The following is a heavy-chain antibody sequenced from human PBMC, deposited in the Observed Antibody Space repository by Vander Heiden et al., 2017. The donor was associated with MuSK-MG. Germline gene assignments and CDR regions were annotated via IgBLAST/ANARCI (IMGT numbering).Heavy chain of an antibody. CDR3: AKDVMSTVTTFDY. CDR2: ISYDGSNK. CDR1: GFTFSNYG. Sequence: QVPLVESGGGVVQPGRSLRLSCAASGFTFSNYGMHWVRQAPGKGLEWVAVISYDGSNKYYADSVKGRFTISRDNSKNTLYLQMNSLRAEDTAVYYCAKDVMSTVTTFDYWGQGTLVTVSS. V-gene: IGHV3-30*18. J-gene: IGHJ4*02. D-gene: IGHD4-17*01.